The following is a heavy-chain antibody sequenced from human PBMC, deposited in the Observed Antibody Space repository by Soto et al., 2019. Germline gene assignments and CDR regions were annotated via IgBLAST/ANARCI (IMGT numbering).Heavy chain of an antibody. CDR3: AVGDYYYALDV. CDR1: RLTLSNYV. V-gene: IGHV3-30*04. J-gene: IGHJ6*02. Sequence: QVQMVESGGGVVQPGRSLRLSCAASRLTLSNYVMHWVRQAPGKGLEWVAGISYDGRNTYYADSVTGLFSISRDNANNTLFLQMHSLRPEDTAVYYCAVGDYYYALDVWGQGTTVTVSS. CDR2: ISYDGRNT.